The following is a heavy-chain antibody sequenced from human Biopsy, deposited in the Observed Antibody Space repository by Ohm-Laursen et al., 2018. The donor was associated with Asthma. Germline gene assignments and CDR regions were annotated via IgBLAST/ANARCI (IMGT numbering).Heavy chain of an antibody. CDR2: ISFDGSNK. D-gene: IGHD1-26*01. CDR1: GFTFSNYG. V-gene: IGHV3-30*18. J-gene: IGHJ4*02. Sequence: SLRLSCTASGFTFSNYGMHWVRQAPGKGLEWVAVISFDGSNKDYADSVKGRFTISRDNSKNTLHLEMNSLRVEDTAVYYCPKDVFPGWELRRGPDDWGQGTLVIVSA. CDR3: PKDVFPGWELRRGPDD.